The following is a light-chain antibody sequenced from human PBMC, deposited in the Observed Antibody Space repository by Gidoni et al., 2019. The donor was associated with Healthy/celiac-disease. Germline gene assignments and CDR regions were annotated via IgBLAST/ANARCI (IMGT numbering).Light chain of an antibody. J-gene: IGKJ3*01. Sequence: EIVLTQSPATLSLSPGERATLSCRASQSVSRYLAWYQQNPGQAPRLLIYDASNRATGIPARFSGSVSGTDFTLTISSLEPEDFAVYYCQQRSNWPPVFTFGPXTKVDIK. V-gene: IGKV3-11*01. CDR3: QQRSNWPPVFT. CDR1: QSVSRY. CDR2: DAS.